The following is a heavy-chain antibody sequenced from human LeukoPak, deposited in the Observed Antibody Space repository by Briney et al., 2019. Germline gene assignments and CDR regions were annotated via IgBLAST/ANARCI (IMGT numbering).Heavy chain of an antibody. CDR3: SRDGRGLRYFDWSPVCYFDY. CDR1: GYTFTSYY. D-gene: IGHD3-9*01. V-gene: IGHV1-46*01. Sequence: GASVKLSCKASGYTFTSYYMHWVRQAPGQGLGWRGIINPSGGSTSDAQKFQGRVTMTRDTSTSTVYMELSSLRSEDTAVYYCSRDGRGLRYFDWSPVCYFDYWGQGTLVTVSS. J-gene: IGHJ4*02. CDR2: INPSGGST.